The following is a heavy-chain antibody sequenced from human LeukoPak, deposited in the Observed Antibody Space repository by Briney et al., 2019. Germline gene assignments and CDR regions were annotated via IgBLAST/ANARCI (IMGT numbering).Heavy chain of an antibody. Sequence: GGSLRLSCAASGFTFDDYAMHWVRQAPGKGLKWVSGISWNSGSIGYADSVKGRFTISRDNAKNSLYLQMNSLRAEDTALYYCAKDIMATRDWYFDLWGRGTLVTVSS. J-gene: IGHJ2*01. D-gene: IGHD5-24*01. CDR1: GFTFDDYA. CDR2: ISWNSGSI. CDR3: AKDIMATRDWYFDL. V-gene: IGHV3-9*01.